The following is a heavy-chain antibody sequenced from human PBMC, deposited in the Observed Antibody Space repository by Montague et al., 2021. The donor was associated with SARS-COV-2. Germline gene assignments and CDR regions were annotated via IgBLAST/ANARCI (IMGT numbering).Heavy chain of an antibody. Sequence: SLRLSCEAPGFTFSSYAMSWVRQAPGKGLEWVSEITGSGGTTYYADSXKGRFTISRDNSKYTLFLQMHSLRAEDTAIYYCAKHRTGTTPFDYWGQGTLVTVSS. CDR2: ITGSGGTT. V-gene: IGHV3-23*01. D-gene: IGHD1-7*01. J-gene: IGHJ4*02. CDR3: AKHRTGTTPFDY. CDR1: GFTFSSYA.